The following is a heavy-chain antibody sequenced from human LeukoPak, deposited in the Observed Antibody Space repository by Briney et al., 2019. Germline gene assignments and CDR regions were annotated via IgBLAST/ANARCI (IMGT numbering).Heavy chain of an antibody. J-gene: IGHJ3*02. CDR2: INHSGST. D-gene: IGHD3-3*01. V-gene: IGHV4-34*01. CDR1: GGSFSGYY. CDR3: ARLLEWLEDAFDI. Sequence: SETLSLTCAVYGGSFSGYYWSWIRQPPGKGLEWIGEINHSGSTNYNPSLKSRVTTSVDTSKNQFSLKLSSVTAADTAVYYCARLLEWLEDAFDIWGQGTMVTVSS.